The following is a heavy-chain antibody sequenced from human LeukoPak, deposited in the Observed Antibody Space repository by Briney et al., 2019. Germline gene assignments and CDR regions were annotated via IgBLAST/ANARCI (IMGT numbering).Heavy chain of an antibody. V-gene: IGHV3-30-3*01. CDR2: ISYDGSNK. J-gene: IGHJ4*02. D-gene: IGHD2-2*01. CDR3: ATRDGCSSTSCLTQLDY. CDR1: GFTFSSYA. Sequence: GGSLRLSCAASGFTFSSYAMHWVRQAPGKGLEWVAVISYDGSNKYYADSVKGRFTISRDNSKNTLYLQMNSLRAEDTAVYYCATRDGCSSTSCLTQLDYWGQGTLVTVSS.